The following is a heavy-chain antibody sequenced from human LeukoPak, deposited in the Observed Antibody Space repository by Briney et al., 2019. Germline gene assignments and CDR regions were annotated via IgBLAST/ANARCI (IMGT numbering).Heavy chain of an antibody. Sequence: PGGSLRLSCAASGFTFSIYSMNWVRQAPGKGLQWISDISGSSTIKNYADSVKGRFTISRDNAKNSLYLQMNSLRVEDTAVYYCARTMYHTSGNPNDCWGQGTLVPVSS. J-gene: IGHJ4*02. CDR1: GFTFSIYS. CDR3: ARTMYHTSGNPNDC. D-gene: IGHD3-22*01. CDR2: ISGSSTIK. V-gene: IGHV3-48*04.